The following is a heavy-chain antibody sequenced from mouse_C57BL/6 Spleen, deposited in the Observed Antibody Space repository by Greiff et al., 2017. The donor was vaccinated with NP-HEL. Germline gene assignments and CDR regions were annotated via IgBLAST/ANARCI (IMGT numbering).Heavy chain of an antibody. CDR3: ARAREFYYDSKYYAMDY. V-gene: IGHV1-76*01. CDR2: IYPGSGNT. D-gene: IGHD1-1*01. CDR1: GYTFTDYY. Sequence: QVQLQQSGAELVRPGASVKLSCKASGYTFTDYYINWVKQRPGQGLEWIARIYPGSGNTYYNEKFKGKATLTAEKSSSTAYMQLSSLTSEDSTVYFCARAREFYYDSKYYAMDYWGQGTSVTVSS. J-gene: IGHJ4*01.